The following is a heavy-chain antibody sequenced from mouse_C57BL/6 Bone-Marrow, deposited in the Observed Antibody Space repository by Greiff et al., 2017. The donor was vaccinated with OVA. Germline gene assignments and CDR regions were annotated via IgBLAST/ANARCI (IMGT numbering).Heavy chain of an antibody. D-gene: IGHD1-1*01. CDR3: ARNYYGSSLFAY. CDR1: GYTFTSYW. V-gene: IGHV1-53*01. Sequence: QVQLQQPGAELVKPGASVKMSCKASGYTFTSYWITWVKQRPGQGLEWIGNINPSNGGTNYNEKFKSKATLTVDKSSSTAYMQLSSLTSEDSAVYYCARNYYGSSLFAYWGQGTLVTVSA. CDR2: INPSNGGT. J-gene: IGHJ3*01.